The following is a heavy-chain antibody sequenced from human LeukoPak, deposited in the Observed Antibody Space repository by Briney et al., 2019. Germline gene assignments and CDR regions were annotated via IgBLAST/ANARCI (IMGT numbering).Heavy chain of an antibody. D-gene: IGHD3-10*01. CDR2: ISYSVST. CDR3: AKEGAESFPDAFDI. Sequence: PSETLCLTCTVSGGSISPYYWSWLRQPPGKGLEWIGYISYSVSTKNNPSLKSRVTISVDTSKNQFSMTLTSVTAADTAVYYCAKEGAESFPDAFDIWGQGTMITVSS. J-gene: IGHJ3*02. CDR1: GGSISPYY. V-gene: IGHV4-59*01.